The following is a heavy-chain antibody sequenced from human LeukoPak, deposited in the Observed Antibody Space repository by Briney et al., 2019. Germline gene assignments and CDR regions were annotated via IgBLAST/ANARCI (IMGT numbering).Heavy chain of an antibody. J-gene: IGHJ4*02. CDR1: GYTFTAYY. CDR3: AIGMAAAGTFEY. CDR2: TNPNSGGT. V-gene: IGHV1-2*06. D-gene: IGHD6-13*01. Sequence: ALVKVSCKASGYTFTAYYLYWVRQAPGQGLEWMGRTNPNSGGTDYAQKFQGRVTMTRDTSISTAYMELSSLRSDDTAVYYCAIGMAAAGTFEYWGQGTLVTVSS.